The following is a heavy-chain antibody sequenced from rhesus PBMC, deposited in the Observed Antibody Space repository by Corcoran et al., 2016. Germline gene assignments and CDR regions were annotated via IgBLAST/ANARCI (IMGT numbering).Heavy chain of an antibody. CDR1: GGSISDSYY. Sequence: QVQLQESGPGLVKPSETLSLTCAGSGGSISDSYYWNWIRQPPAKGLEWIGKNYGKSASTDSNPTLKSRVTISRDTSKNQFFRKLSSVTAADTAVYYCASSRRWLTFDYWGQGVLVTVSS. J-gene: IGHJ4*01. V-gene: IGHV4S9*01. CDR3: ASSRRWLTFDY. CDR2: NYGKSAST. D-gene: IGHD6-37*01.